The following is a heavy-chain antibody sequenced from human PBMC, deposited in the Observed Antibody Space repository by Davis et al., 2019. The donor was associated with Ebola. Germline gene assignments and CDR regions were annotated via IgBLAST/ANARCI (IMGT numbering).Heavy chain of an antibody. J-gene: IGHJ4*02. V-gene: IGHV4-30-2*01. Sequence: PSETLSLTCAVSGGSISSGGYSWSWIRQPPGKGLEWIGYIYHSGSTYYNPSLKSRVTISVDRSKNQFSLKLSSVTAADTAVYYCAREAVTNDRGYFDYWGQGTLVTVSS. CDR2: IYHSGST. D-gene: IGHD4-17*01. CDR1: GGSISSGGYS. CDR3: AREAVTNDRGYFDY.